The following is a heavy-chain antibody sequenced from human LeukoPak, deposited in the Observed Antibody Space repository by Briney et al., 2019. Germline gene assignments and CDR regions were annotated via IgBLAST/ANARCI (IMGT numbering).Heavy chain of an antibody. CDR2: ISSSSSYI. CDR3: ARDPSMTTVTTRENY. Sequence: GGSLRLSCAASGFTFSSYSMNWVRQAPGKGLEWVSSISSSSSYIYYADSVKRRFTISRDNAKTSLYLQMNSLRAEDTAVYYCARDPSMTTVTTRENYWGQGNLVTVSS. J-gene: IGHJ4*02. V-gene: IGHV3-21*01. CDR1: GFTFSSYS. D-gene: IGHD4-17*01.